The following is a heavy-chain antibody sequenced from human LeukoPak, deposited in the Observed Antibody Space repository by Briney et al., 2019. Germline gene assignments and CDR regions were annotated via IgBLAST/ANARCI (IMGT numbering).Heavy chain of an antibody. V-gene: IGHV1-69*05. CDR3: ASVSSSYDWYDP. CDR2: IIPIFGEA. CDR1: GCTFSSYA. Sequence: GASVKVSCKASGCTFSSYAISWVRQAPGQGLEWMGGIIPIFGEANYAQKFQGRVTITMGESTSTAYMELNSLSSEDRAVYSWASVSSSYDWYDPWGQGTLFTVSS. D-gene: IGHD6-13*01. J-gene: IGHJ5*02.